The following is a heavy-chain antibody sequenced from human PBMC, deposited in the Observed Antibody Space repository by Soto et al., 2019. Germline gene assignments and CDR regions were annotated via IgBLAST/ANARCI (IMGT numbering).Heavy chain of an antibody. V-gene: IGHV4-39*01. J-gene: IGHJ6*02. D-gene: IGHD5-12*01. Sequence: SETLSLSCTVSGGSISSSSYYWGWIRQPPGKGLEWIGSIYYSGSTYYNPSLKSRVTISVDTSKNQFSLKLSSVTAADTAVYYCARTLRGYSGFDAGYYYYYYGMDVWGQRTTVTGSS. CDR3: ARTLRGYSGFDAGYYYYYYGMDV. CDR1: GGSISSSSYY. CDR2: IYYSGST.